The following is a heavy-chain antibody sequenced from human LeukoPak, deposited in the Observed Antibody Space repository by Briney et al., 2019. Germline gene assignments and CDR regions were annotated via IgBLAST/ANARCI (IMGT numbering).Heavy chain of an antibody. CDR2: IYYSGGT. CDR1: GDSFRSYY. J-gene: IGHJ5*01. V-gene: IGHV4-59*01. CDR3: ARGRNLEWFDY. Sequence: SETPSLTCTVSGDSFRSYYWSWIRQPPGKGLEWIGYIYYSGGTNYNPSLKSRVTISVDTSKNQFSLKLNSVTAADAAVYYCARGRNLEWFDYWGQGTLVTVSS. D-gene: IGHD3-3*01.